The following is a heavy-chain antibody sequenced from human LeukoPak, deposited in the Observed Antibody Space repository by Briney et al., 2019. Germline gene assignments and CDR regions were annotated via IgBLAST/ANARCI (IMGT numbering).Heavy chain of an antibody. J-gene: IGHJ4*02. V-gene: IGHV4-4*09. CDR3: AKSYFDYSTYYSYYFNL. CDR1: GGTVSGGY. D-gene: IGHD4-11*01. Sequence: SETLSLTCTVSGGTVSGGYWSWIRQPPGRGLEWIGYVYTSGSTDYNPSLKSRVTISVDTSKSQFALKLSSVTAADTAVYYCAKSYFDYSTYYSYYFNLWGQGALVTVSS. CDR2: VYTSGST.